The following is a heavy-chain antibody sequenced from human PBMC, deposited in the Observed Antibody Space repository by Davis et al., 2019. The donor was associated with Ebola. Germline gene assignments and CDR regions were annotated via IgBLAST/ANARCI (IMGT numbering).Heavy chain of an antibody. CDR2: INPNSGGT. CDR3: ARGVKCSGGSCYWFDY. Sequence: ASVKVSCKASGYTFTGYYMHWVRQAPGQGLEWMGWINPNSGGTNYAQKFQGRVTMTRDTSISTAYMELSRLRSDDTAVYYCARGVKCSGGSCYWFDYWGRGALVTVSS. J-gene: IGHJ4*02. V-gene: IGHV1-2*02. CDR1: GYTFTGYY. D-gene: IGHD2-15*01.